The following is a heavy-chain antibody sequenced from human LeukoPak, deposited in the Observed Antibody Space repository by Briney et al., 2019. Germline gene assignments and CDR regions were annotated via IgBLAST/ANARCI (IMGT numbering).Heavy chain of an antibody. V-gene: IGHV3-21*01. CDR3: ARDPAIAVAGTGNY. CDR2: ISSSSSYI. CDR1: GFTFSSYS. Sequence: KSGGSLRLSCAASGFTFSSYSMNWVRQAPGRGLEWVSSISSSSSYIYYADSVKGRFTISRDNAKNSLYLQMNSLRAEDTAVYYCARDPAIAVAGTGNYWGQGTLATVSS. J-gene: IGHJ4*02. D-gene: IGHD6-19*01.